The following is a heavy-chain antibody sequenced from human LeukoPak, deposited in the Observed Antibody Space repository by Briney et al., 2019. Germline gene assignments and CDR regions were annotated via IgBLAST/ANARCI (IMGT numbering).Heavy chain of an antibody. V-gene: IGHV3-23*01. CDR2: ICANDGNT. J-gene: IGHJ4*02. D-gene: IGHD2-15*01. Sequence: GGSLRLSCAGSGLTFRNYAMSWVRQAPGKGLEWVSVICANDGNTYYADAVKGRFTISRDNSKDTLYLQMDSLRAEDTAVYYCAKGSGSSCYSPCDYRGQGILVTVSS. CDR1: GLTFRNYA. CDR3: AKGSGSSCYSPCDY.